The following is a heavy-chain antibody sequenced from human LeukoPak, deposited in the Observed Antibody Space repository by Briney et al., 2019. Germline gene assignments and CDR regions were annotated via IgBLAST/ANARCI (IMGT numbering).Heavy chain of an antibody. CDR2: ISSSGSTT. Sequence: GRSLRLSCALSRFASSIFSMNCVRQAPGKGLEWVSYISSSGSTTYYADSVKGRFTISRDNAKNSLYLQMNSLRAEETAVYYCAELGITMIGGGWGKGTTVAISS. D-gene: IGHD3-10*02. CDR1: RFASSIFS. J-gene: IGHJ6*04. V-gene: IGHV3-48*04. CDR3: AELGITMIGGG.